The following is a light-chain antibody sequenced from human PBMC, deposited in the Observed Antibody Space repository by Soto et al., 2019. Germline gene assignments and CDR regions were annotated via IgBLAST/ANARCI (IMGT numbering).Light chain of an antibody. V-gene: IGKV1-5*03. CDR1: QSISSW. CDR2: KAS. CDR3: QEYRTYS. J-gene: IGKJ1*01. Sequence: DIQMTQSPSTLSASVGDRVTITCRASQSISSWLAWYQQKPGKAPNLLIYKASSLESGVPSRFSGSGSGTEFTLTISSLQPDDFATYYCQEYRTYSFGQGTTVEIK.